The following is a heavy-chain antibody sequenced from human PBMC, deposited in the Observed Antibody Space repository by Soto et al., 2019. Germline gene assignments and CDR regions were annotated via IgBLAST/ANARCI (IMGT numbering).Heavy chain of an antibody. CDR2: ISGSGGTT. CDR3: AKAEFGIAVIGVGFDY. Sequence: EVQLLESGGVLVQPGGSLRLSCAASGFTFNNYAMSWVRQAPGKGLEWVSAISGSGGTTYYADSVKGRFTISRDNSKNTLYLQTHSLRVDETAVYYCAKAEFGIAVIGVGFDYWGQGTVVTVSS. V-gene: IGHV3-23*01. D-gene: IGHD6-19*01. J-gene: IGHJ4*02. CDR1: GFTFNNYA.